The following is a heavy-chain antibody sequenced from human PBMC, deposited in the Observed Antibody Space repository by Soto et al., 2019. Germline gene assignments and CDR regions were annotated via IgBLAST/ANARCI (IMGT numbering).Heavy chain of an antibody. CDR3: AKRQRGDGFAVDF. CDR2: IDSNGGYT. CDR1: GFTFTTFG. D-gene: IGHD3-10*01. J-gene: IGHJ4*02. V-gene: IGHV3-23*05. Sequence: GGSLRLSCVASGFTFTTFGMIWVRQAPGKGLEWVSGIDSNGGYTYYADSVKGRFTISIDNSQNTLYLQLNSLRVEDTALYYYAKRQRGDGFAVDFWGRGTLVTVSS.